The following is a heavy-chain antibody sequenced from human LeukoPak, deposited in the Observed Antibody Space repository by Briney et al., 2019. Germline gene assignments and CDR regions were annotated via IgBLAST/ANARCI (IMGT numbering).Heavy chain of an antibody. V-gene: IGHV1-18*04. CDR2: INAYSIKT. CDR3: ARAGDEVPTYFDY. CDR1: DYTFVSYG. J-gene: IGHJ4*02. D-gene: IGHD3-16*01. Sequence: ASVKVSCKASDYTFVSYGMSWIRQAPGQGLEWMGWINAYSIKTKYAQKLQGRVTMTTDTSTTTAYLDLRSLTSDDTAVYYCARAGDEVPTYFDYWGQGTLVTVSS.